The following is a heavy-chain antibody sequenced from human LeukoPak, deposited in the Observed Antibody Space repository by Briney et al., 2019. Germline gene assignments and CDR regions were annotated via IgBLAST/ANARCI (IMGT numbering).Heavy chain of an antibody. CDR3: ASNTKDYYDSPRWLDP. D-gene: IGHD3-22*01. CDR2: ISGTGDST. J-gene: IGHJ5*02. Sequence: PGGSLRLSCAVSGFTFRNYGMTWVRQAPGKGLEWVSSISGTGDSTYYADSVKGRFTISRDNSKNTLYLQVNSLRAEDTAVYYCASNTKDYYDSPRWLDPWGQGTLVTVFS. V-gene: IGHV3-23*01. CDR1: GFTFRNYG.